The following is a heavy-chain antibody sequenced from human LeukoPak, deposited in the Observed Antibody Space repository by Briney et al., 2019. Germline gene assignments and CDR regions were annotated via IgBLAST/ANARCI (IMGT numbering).Heavy chain of an antibody. Sequence: SWVRQAPGXXLEWVSVIYSGGSTYYADSVKGRFTISRDNSKNTLYLQMNSLRAEDTAVYYCARGGYSGYDPQGYWGQGTLVTVSS. D-gene: IGHD5-12*01. J-gene: IGHJ4*02. CDR3: ARGGYSGYDPQGY. V-gene: IGHV3-53*01. CDR2: IYSGGST.